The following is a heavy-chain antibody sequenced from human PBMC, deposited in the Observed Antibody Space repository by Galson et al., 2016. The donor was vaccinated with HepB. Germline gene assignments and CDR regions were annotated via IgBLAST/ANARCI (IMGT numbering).Heavy chain of an antibody. CDR2: IFSVDAT. J-gene: IGHJ3*02. CDR1: GFTVSGKY. D-gene: IGHD3-22*01. V-gene: IGHV3-53*01. CDR3: EGYSDPFDI. Sequence: SLRLSCAASGFTVSGKYMSWARQAPGKGLEWVAVIFSVDATYYRESVKDRFTISRDNSKNTLYLQMNNLRAEDTAVYYCEGYSDPFDIWGQGTMVTVSS.